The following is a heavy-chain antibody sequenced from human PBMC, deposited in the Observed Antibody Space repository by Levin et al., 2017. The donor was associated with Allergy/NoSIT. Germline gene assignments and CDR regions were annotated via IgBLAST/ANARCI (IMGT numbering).Heavy chain of an antibody. J-gene: IGHJ5*02. V-gene: IGHV3-48*01. D-gene: IGHD4-11*01. CDR3: ARDVWTTVGGFDP. CDR1: GFTFSTYS. CDR2: ISSSSSSSTTR. Sequence: PSETLSLTCAASGFTFSTYSMNWARQAPGKGLEWVSFISSSSSSSTTRYYADSVKGRFTISRDDAKNSLYLQMNSLRAEDTAVYYCARDVWTTVGGFDPWGQGTLVTVSS.